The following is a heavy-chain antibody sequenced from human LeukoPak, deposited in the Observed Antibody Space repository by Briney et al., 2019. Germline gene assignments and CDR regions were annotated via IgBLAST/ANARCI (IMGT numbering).Heavy chain of an antibody. Sequence: GGSLRLSCAASGFTFSSYAMSWVRQAPGKGLEWVSAISGSGGSTYYADSVKGRFTISRDNAKNSLYLQMNSLRAEDTAVYYCARLYSSSWVDYWGQGTLVTVSS. CDR2: ISGSGGST. CDR3: ARLYSSSWVDY. CDR1: GFTFSSYA. D-gene: IGHD6-13*01. V-gene: IGHV3-23*01. J-gene: IGHJ4*02.